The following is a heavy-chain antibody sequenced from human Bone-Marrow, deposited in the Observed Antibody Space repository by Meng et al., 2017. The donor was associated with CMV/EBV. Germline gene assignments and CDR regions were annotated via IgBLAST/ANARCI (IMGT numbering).Heavy chain of an antibody. CDR1: GFTFDDYA. D-gene: IGHD3-3*01. Sequence: SLKISFAASGFTFDDYAMHWVPQAPGKGLELVSGISWNSGSIGYADSVKGRFTISRDNAKNSLYLQMNSLRTEDTALYYCAKEAWRGTFDIWGQGTKVTVSS. V-gene: IGHV3-9*01. CDR2: ISWNSGSI. J-gene: IGHJ3*02. CDR3: AKEAWRGTFDI.